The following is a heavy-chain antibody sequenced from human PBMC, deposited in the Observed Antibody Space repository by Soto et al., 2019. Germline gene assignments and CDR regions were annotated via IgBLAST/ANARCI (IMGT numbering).Heavy chain of an antibody. CDR3: ASPSPHRGIVVVPDEEGAFDI. D-gene: IGHD2-2*01. CDR2: LIISGSTI. Sequence: QVQLVDSGGGLVKPGGSLRLSCAASGFTCSDYYMSWILQAPGKGRDWVSYLIISGSTIYYADSDQVRFTISMDNAKNSLNLQMTSLRAEATDVYDFASPSPHRGIVVVPDEEGAFDIWGQGTMVNVSS. J-gene: IGHJ3*02. CDR1: GFTCSDYY. V-gene: IGHV3-11*01.